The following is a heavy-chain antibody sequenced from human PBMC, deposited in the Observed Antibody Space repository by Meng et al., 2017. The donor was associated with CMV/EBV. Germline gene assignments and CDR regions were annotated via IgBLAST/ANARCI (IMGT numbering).Heavy chain of an antibody. CDR2: IYYNGST. J-gene: IGHJ6*02. D-gene: IGHD3-9*01. Sequence: GSLRLSCTVSGGSISSSSYYWGWIRQPPGKGLEWIGSIYYNGSTYYNPSLKSRVTISVDTSKNQFSLKLSSVTAADTAVYYCASTGRLAPYYYYGMDVWGQGTTVTVSS. CDR1: GGSISSSSYY. V-gene: IGHV4-39*01. CDR3: ASTGRLAPYYYYGMDV.